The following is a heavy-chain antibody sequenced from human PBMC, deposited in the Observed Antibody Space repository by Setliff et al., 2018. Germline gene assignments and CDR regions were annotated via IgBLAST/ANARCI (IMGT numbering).Heavy chain of an antibody. V-gene: IGHV3-11*04. CDR1: GFTFSDYY. Sequence: PGGSLRLSCAASGFTFSDYYMSWIRQAPGKGLEWVSYISSSGSTIYYADSVKGRFTISRDNAKNSLYLQMNSLRAEDTAVYYCARERQWLANWFDPWGQGTLVTVSS. CDR2: ISSSGSTI. CDR3: ARERQWLANWFDP. J-gene: IGHJ5*02. D-gene: IGHD6-19*01.